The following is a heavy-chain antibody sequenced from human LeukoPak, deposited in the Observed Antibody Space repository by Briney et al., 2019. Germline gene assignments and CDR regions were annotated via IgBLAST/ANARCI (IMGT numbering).Heavy chain of an antibody. J-gene: IGHJ3*02. CDR2: INPNSGGT. Sequence: GASVKVSCKASGYTFTGYYMHWVRQAPGQGLEWMGWINPNSGGTNYAQKFQGRVTMTRDTSISTAYMELSRLRSDDTAVYYCARVGSIVGAIDDAFDIWGQGTMVTVSS. CDR1: GYTFTGYY. V-gene: IGHV1-2*02. CDR3: ARVGSIVGAIDDAFDI. D-gene: IGHD1-26*01.